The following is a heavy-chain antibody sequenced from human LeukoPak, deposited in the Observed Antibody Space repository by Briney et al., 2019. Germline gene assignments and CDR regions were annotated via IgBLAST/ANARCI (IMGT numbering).Heavy chain of an antibody. CDR1: GGSISGYY. J-gene: IGHJ4*02. D-gene: IGHD1-26*01. Sequence: PSETLSLTCTVSGGSISGYYWSWIRQPPGKGLEWIGNIYYSGSTNYNPSLKSRVTISVDMSKNQFSLKVRSVTAADTAVYHCARHVGGSYYDTTFDYWGQGTLVTVSS. V-gene: IGHV4-59*08. CDR2: IYYSGST. CDR3: ARHVGGSYYDTTFDY.